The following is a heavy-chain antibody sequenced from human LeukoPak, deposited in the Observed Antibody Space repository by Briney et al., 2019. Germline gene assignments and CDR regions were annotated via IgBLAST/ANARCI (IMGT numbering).Heavy chain of an antibody. V-gene: IGHV3-48*03. Sequence: GGSLRLSCAAPGFSFSNYEMNWVRQAPGKGLEWVSYISSSGSTIYYADSVKGRFTISRDNAKNSLYLQMNSLRAEDTAVYYCAREWGSGWPSFDYWGQGTLVTVSS. CDR2: ISSSGSTI. J-gene: IGHJ4*02. D-gene: IGHD6-19*01. CDR1: GFSFSNYE. CDR3: AREWGSGWPSFDY.